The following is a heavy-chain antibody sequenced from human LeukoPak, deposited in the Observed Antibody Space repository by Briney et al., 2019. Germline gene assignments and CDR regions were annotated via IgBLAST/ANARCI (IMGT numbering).Heavy chain of an antibody. CDR3: AGVVTYRGAFDI. CDR1: GFKVSSNY. D-gene: IGHD5-18*01. V-gene: IGHV3-66*01. CDR2: IYSGGST. Sequence: GGSLRLSCAASGFKVSSNYMSWVRQDPGKGLEWVSVIYSGGSTYYADSVKGRFTISRDNSKNTLYLQMNSLRAEDTAVYYCAGVVTYRGAFDIWGQGTMVTVSS. J-gene: IGHJ3*02.